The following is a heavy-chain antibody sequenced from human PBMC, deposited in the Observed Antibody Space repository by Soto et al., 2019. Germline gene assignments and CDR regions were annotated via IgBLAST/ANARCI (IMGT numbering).Heavy chain of an antibody. CDR1: GGSFSGYY. V-gene: IGHV4-34*01. J-gene: IGHJ4*02. CDR3: ARVPYYYGSGSSSLDY. Sequence: PSETLSLTCAVYGGSFSGYYWSWIRQPPGKGLEWIGEINHSGSTNYNPSLKSRVTISVDTSKNQFSLKLSSVTAADTAVYYCARVPYYYGSGSSSLDYWGQGTLVTVSS. D-gene: IGHD3-10*01. CDR2: INHSGST.